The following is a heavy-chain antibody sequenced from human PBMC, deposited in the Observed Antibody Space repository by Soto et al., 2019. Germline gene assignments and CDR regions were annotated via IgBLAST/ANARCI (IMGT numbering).Heavy chain of an antibody. CDR1: GYTFTSYD. CDR2: MNPNSGNT. V-gene: IGHV1-8*01. J-gene: IGHJ5*02. CDR3: ARLYCGGGGCYHWSDP. Sequence: QVQLVQSGAEVQKPGASVKVSCKASGYTFTSYDINWVRQATGQGLEWMGWMNPNSGNTGYAQKFQGRGSMTRHTSKRTAYMECISLRSEDTAVYYCARLYCGGGGCYHWSDPWGQVNLVTVCS. D-gene: IGHD2-15*01.